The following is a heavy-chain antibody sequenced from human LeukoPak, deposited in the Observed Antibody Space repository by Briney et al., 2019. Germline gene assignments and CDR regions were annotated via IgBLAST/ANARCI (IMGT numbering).Heavy chain of an antibody. J-gene: IGHJ4*02. D-gene: IGHD2-15*01. CDR2: ISSSGSTI. V-gene: IGHV3-11*04. CDR1: GFTFSGYY. Sequence: GGTLTLTCAASGFTFSGYYMSWIRQAPGKGLEWVWYISSSGSTIYYADSVKGRFTISRDNAKHSLYLQMNSLRAEHTAVYHCARELGCSGGSCGFDYWGQGTLVTVSS. CDR3: ARELGCSGGSCGFDY.